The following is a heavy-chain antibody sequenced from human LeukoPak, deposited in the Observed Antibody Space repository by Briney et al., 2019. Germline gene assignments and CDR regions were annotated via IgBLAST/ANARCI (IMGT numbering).Heavy chain of an antibody. CDR1: GFTFSTQW. J-gene: IGHJ6*03. V-gene: IGHV3-7*01. CDR3: AREHYFYYIDV. Sequence: QPGGSLRFSCAASGFTFSTQWMSWVRQAPGKGLEWVAILNQGGTEKYYVDPVKGRFTISRDNAENSLYLQMNSLTAEDTAVYYCAREHYFYYIDVWGKGTTVTVSS. CDR2: LNQGGTEK.